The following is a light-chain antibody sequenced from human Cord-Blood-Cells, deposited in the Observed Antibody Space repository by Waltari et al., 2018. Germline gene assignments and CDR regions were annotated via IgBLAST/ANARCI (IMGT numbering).Light chain of an antibody. V-gene: IGLV3-25*02. CDR3: QSADSSGTWV. Sequence: SYELTQPPSVSVSPGQTARITCSGDALPKQYAYWYQQKPGQAPVLVIYKDSERPSGIPERFSGSSSETTVPLTISGVQAEDEADYYCQSADSSGTWVFGGGTKLTVL. CDR1: ALPKQY. J-gene: IGLJ3*02. CDR2: KDS.